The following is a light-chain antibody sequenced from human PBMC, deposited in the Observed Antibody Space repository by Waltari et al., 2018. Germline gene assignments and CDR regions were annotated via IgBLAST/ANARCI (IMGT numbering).Light chain of an antibody. Sequence: DVVMTQSPLYLPVALGQPASISCRSSQSLLYKDGNTYLHWFQQRPGQSPRRLICKIANRDSVVPDGFSGGGSGTDFTLSISRVEAEDVGVYYCMQGTHWPLYTFGQGTKLEIK. CDR3: MQGTHWPLYT. CDR1: QSLLYKDGNTY. V-gene: IGKV2-30*01. CDR2: KIA. J-gene: IGKJ2*01.